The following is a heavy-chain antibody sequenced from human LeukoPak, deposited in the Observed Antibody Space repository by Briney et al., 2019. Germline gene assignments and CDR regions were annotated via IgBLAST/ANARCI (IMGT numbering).Heavy chain of an antibody. CDR2: IYTSGST. CDR3: ARDDAVAGFFDY. J-gene: IGHJ4*02. CDR1: GGSLSSYY. V-gene: IGHV4-4*07. Sequence: SETLSLTCTVSGGSLSSYYWSWIRQPAGEGLEWIGRIYTSGSTNYNPSLKSRVTMSVDTSKNQFSLKLSSVTAADTAVYYCARDDAVAGFFDYWGQGTLVTVSS. D-gene: IGHD6-19*01.